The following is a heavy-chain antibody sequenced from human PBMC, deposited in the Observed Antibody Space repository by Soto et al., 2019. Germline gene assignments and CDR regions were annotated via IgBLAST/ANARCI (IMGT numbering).Heavy chain of an antibody. CDR1: GYTFTGYY. V-gene: IGHV1-2*04. CDR2: INPNSGGT. CDR3: ARDGLTGDPVDAFDI. Sequence: ASVNVSCKASGYTFTGYYMHWVRQAPGQGLEWMGWINPNSGGTNYAQKFQGWVTMTRDKSISTAYMELSRLRSDDTAVYYCARDGLTGDPVDAFDIWGQGTMVTVSS. D-gene: IGHD7-27*01. J-gene: IGHJ3*02.